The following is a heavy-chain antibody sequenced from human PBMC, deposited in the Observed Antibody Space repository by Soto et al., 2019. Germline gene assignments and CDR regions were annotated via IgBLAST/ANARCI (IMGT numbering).Heavy chain of an antibody. CDR2: ISGSGGST. D-gene: IGHD2-15*01. CDR1: GFTFSSYA. CDR3: AEIPGGVVVVGGEH. V-gene: IGHV3-23*01. J-gene: IGHJ1*01. Sequence: GGSLRLSCAASGFTFSSYAMSWVRQAPGKGLEWVSAISGSGGSTYYADSVKGRFTISRDNSKNTLYLQMNSLRAEDTAVYYCAEIPGGVVVVGGEHWGQGTLVTVSS.